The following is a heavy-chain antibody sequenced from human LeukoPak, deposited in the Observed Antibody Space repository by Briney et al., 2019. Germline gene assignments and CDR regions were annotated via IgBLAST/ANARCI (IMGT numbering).Heavy chain of an antibody. V-gene: IGHV4-39*01. Sequence: PSETLSLTCTVSGGSISSSSYYWGWIRQPPGKGLEWIGSIYYSGSTYYNPSLKSRVTISVETSKNQFSLKLSSVTAADTAVYYCARHESGPDRYITMIVVVITLYAFDIWGQGTMVTVSS. D-gene: IGHD3-22*01. CDR1: GGSISSSSYY. CDR3: ARHESGPDRYITMIVVVITLYAFDI. CDR2: IYYSGST. J-gene: IGHJ3*02.